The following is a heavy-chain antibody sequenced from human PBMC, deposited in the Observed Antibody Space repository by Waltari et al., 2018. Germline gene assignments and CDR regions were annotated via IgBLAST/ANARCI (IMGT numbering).Heavy chain of an antibody. CDR3: ARDLLDQYFDY. V-gene: IGHV3-33*01. CDR1: GFRFTDYG. CDR2: IRFGGTDR. J-gene: IGHJ4*02. Sequence: QVQLVESGGGVVQPGRSLRLSCATSGFRFTDYGMHWVRQAPGKGLGWVAVIRFGGTDRFYSDSVKGRFTVSRDTSNNTVYLQMNSLRAEDTAVYYCARDLLDQYFDYWGQGALVAVSS. D-gene: IGHD3-3*01.